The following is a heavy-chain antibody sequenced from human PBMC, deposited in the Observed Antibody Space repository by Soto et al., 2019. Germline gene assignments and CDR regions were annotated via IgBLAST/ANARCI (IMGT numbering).Heavy chain of an antibody. CDR1: GGSISSYY. J-gene: IGHJ5*02. Sequence: QVQLQESGPGLVKPSETLSLTCTVSGGSISSYYWSWIRQPPGKGLEWIGYIYHSGSTNYNPSPNSLVTMCVDTSKNQSSLKTSSVTDSDTAAYYWQKKSGDWFAPWGQGTLVTVSS. D-gene: IGHD7-27*01. CDR3: QKKSGDWFAP. V-gene: IGHV4-59*01. CDR2: IYHSGST.